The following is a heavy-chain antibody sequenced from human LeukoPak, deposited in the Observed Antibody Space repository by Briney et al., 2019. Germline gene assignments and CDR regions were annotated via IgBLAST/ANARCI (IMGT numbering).Heavy chain of an antibody. CDR2: IYYSGST. CDR3: AKDRARFIAAALGDY. D-gene: IGHD6-13*01. V-gene: IGHV4-39*02. CDR1: GGSISSSSYY. Sequence: PSETLSLTCTVSGGSISSSSYYWGWIRQPPGKGLEWIGSIYYSGSTYYNPSLKSRVTISVDTSKNQFSLKLSSVTAADTAVYYCAKDRARFIAAALGDYWGQGTLVTVSS. J-gene: IGHJ4*02.